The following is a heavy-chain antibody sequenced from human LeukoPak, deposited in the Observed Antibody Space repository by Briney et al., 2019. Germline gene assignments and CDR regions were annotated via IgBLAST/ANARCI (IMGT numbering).Heavy chain of an antibody. CDR1: GGSISSGGYY. CDR2: IFHSGNT. V-gene: IGHV4-30-2*01. CDR3: ARGFHAEKWELPDYFDF. Sequence: SETLSLTCTVSGGSISSGGYYWSWIRQPPGKGLEWIGYIFHSGNTYYNPSLKSRVTISVDRSRNQFSLNLSSVTAADTAVYYCARGFHAEKWELPDYFDFWGQGTLVTVSS. J-gene: IGHJ4*02. D-gene: IGHD1-26*01.